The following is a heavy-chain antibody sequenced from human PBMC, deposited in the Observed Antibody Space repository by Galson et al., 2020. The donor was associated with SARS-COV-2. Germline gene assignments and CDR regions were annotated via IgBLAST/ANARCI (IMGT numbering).Heavy chain of an antibody. CDR2: FDPEDGET. J-gene: IGHJ5*02. Sequence: ASVKVSCKVSGYTLTELSMHWVRQAPGKGLEWMGGFDPEDGETIYAQKFQGRVTMTEDTSTDTAYMELSSLRSEDTAVYYCATAPPIAAADVVWFDPWGQGTLVTVSS. CDR1: GYTLTELS. CDR3: ATAPPIAAADVVWFDP. D-gene: IGHD6-13*01. V-gene: IGHV1-24*01.